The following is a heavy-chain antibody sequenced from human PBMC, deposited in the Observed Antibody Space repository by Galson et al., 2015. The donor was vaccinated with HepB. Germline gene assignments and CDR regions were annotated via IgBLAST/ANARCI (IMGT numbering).Heavy chain of an antibody. CDR3: ARDSFYDNTGYPVPRNFGVDV. CDR2: TYYRSKWYN. CDR1: GDSVSSSTAA. V-gene: IGHV6-1*01. D-gene: IGHD3-22*01. Sequence: CAISGDSVSSSTAAWNWIRQSPSGGLEWLGRTYYRSKWYNDYAVSVKSRITINPDTSKNQFSLQLSSVTPDDTAVYYCARDSFYDNTGYPVPRNFGVDVWGQGTTVTVSS. J-gene: IGHJ6*02.